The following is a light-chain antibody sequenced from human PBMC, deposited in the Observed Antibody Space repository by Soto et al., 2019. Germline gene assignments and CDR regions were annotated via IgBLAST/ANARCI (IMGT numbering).Light chain of an antibody. Sequence: IQMTQSPSSVSESVGSRVSITCRASQGINNYLAWYQQKPGKVPKVLIYAASTLQPGVPSRFSGSGSGTDFTLTISSLEPEDFAVYYCQQRSNWPPITLGQGTRLEIK. CDR2: AAS. V-gene: IGKV1-27*01. CDR1: QGINNY. CDR3: QQRSNWPPIT. J-gene: IGKJ5*01.